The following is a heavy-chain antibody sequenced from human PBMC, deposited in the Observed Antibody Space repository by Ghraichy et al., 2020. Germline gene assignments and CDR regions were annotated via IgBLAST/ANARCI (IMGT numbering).Heavy chain of an antibody. Sequence: SETLSLTCTVSGDSISTLYWSWIRQPAGKRLEWIGHIHASGSTNYNPSLKSRVTMSIDTSKNHFSLKLTSVTAADAAVYFCARGPAVGHNWFDPWGQGTLVTVSS. CDR1: GDSISTLY. V-gene: IGHV4-4*07. D-gene: IGHD6-13*01. CDR2: IHASGST. CDR3: ARGPAVGHNWFDP. J-gene: IGHJ5*02.